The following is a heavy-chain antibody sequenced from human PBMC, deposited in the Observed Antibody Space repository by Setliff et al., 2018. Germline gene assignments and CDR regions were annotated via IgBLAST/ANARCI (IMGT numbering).Heavy chain of an antibody. Sequence: GASVKVSCKASGYIFTNYGINWVRQAPGQGLEWMGWINPNSGGTNYAQKFQGWVTMTRDTSIDTAYLDLSRLKSDDTAVYYCSRERSRRHCYGGSCDFYYYGLDVWGQGTTVTVSS. CDR2: INPNSGGT. D-gene: IGHD2-15*01. V-gene: IGHV1-2*04. J-gene: IGHJ6*02. CDR1: GYIFTNYG. CDR3: SRERSRRHCYGGSCDFYYYGLDV.